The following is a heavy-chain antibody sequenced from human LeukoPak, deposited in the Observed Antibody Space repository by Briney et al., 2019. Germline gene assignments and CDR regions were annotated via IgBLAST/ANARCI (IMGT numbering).Heavy chain of an antibody. J-gene: IGHJ4*02. CDR1: GFTFSSYA. CDR2: ISGSGGST. Sequence: GGSLRLSCAASGFTFSSYAMSWVRQARGKGLAWVSAISGSGGSTYYADSVKGRFTISRDNSKNTLFLQMNSLRAEDTALYYCATVVTTTPDYWGQGTLVTVSS. V-gene: IGHV3-23*01. D-gene: IGHD2-21*02. CDR3: ATVVTTTPDY.